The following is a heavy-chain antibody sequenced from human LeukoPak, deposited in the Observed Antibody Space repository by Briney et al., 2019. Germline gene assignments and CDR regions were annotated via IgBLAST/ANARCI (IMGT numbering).Heavy chain of an antibody. Sequence: SETLSLTCTVSGGSISSYYWSWIRQPPGKGPEWIGYIYYSGSTNYNPSLKSRVTISVDTSKNQFSLKLSSVTAADTAVYYCARGLQMSYDFWSGYYSINWFDPWGQGTLVTVSS. V-gene: IGHV4-59*01. CDR1: GGSISSYY. CDR2: IYYSGST. D-gene: IGHD3-3*01. J-gene: IGHJ5*02. CDR3: ARGLQMSYDFWSGYYSINWFDP.